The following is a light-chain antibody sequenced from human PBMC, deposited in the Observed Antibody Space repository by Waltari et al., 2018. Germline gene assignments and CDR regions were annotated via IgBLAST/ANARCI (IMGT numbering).Light chain of an antibody. CDR3: QQYYSSPFT. J-gene: IGKJ5*01. CDR1: QRVLSTSNNKNY. Sequence: DIVMTQSPDSLAVSLGERATFNCKSSQRVLSTSNNKNYLAWYQQKPGQPPKLLIYWASTRESGVPDRFSGSGSGTDFTLTISSLQAEDVAVYYCQQYYSSPFTFGQGTRLEIK. CDR2: WAS. V-gene: IGKV4-1*01.